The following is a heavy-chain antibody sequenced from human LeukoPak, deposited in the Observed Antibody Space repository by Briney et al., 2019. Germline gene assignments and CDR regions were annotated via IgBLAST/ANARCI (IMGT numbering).Heavy chain of an antibody. D-gene: IGHD3-10*01. Sequence: ASVMVSCKASGYTFTSYYMHWVRQAPGQGLEWMGIINPSGGSTSYAQKFQGRVTMTRDTSTSTVYMELSSLRSEDTAVYYCATFMTYYYGSGSYYPGDYWGQGPLVTVSS. CDR1: GYTFTSYY. J-gene: IGHJ4*02. V-gene: IGHV1-46*01. CDR2: INPSGGST. CDR3: ATFMTYYYGSGSYYPGDY.